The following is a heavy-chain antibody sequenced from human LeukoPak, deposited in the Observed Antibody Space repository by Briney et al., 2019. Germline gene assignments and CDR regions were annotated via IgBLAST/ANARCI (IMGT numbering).Heavy chain of an antibody. V-gene: IGHV1-69*04. Sequence: GASVKVSCKASGGTFSSYAISWVRQAPGQGLEWMGRIIPILGIANYAQKFQGRVTITADKSTSTAYMGLSSLRSEDTAVYYCATNIVVVPAAISWFDPWGQGTLVTVSS. D-gene: IGHD2-2*02. CDR2: IIPILGIA. CDR1: GGTFSSYA. CDR3: ATNIVVVPAAISWFDP. J-gene: IGHJ5*02.